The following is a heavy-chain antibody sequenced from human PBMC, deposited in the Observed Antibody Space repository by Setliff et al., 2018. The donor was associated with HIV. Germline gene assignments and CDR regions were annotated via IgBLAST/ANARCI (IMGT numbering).Heavy chain of an antibody. D-gene: IGHD3-10*01. V-gene: IGHV1-18*01. CDR3: AREAPRYASGAFDF. Sequence: ASVKVSCKSSGYSFNNFGVSWVRQAPGQGLEWLGYINGYSSQTHFSPRLQGRLTLTTDTSTDTVYLELGSLISDDTAIYYCAREAPRYASGAFDFWGQGTMVTVS. CDR1: GYSFNNFG. J-gene: IGHJ3*01. CDR2: INGYSSQT.